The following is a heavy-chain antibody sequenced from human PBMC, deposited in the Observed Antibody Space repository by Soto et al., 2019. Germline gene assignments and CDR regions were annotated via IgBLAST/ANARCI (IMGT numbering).Heavy chain of an antibody. CDR3: SRAIAAAGKFRFDP. V-gene: IGHV1-69*13. CDR2: IIPIFGTA. CDR1: GGTFSSYA. Sequence: SVKVSCKASGGTFSSYAISWVRQAPGQGLEWMGGIIPIFGTANYAQKFQGRVTITADESTSTAYMELSSLRSEDTAVYYCSRAIAAAGKFRFDPWGQGTLVTVSS. J-gene: IGHJ5*02. D-gene: IGHD6-13*01.